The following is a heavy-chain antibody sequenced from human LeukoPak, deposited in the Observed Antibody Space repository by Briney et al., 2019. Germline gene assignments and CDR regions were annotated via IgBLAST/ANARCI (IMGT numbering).Heavy chain of an antibody. CDR2: IYSSGNT. CDR3: ARDPLYSSSSFSDY. D-gene: IGHD6-6*01. Sequence: PSETLSLTCIVSGGSISSYYWSWIRQPAGKGLEWIGRIYSSGNTNYNPSLKSRVTMSVDTSKNQFSLKLSSVTAADTAVYYCARDPLYSSSSFSDYWGQGTLVTVSS. V-gene: IGHV4-4*07. J-gene: IGHJ4*02. CDR1: GGSISSYY.